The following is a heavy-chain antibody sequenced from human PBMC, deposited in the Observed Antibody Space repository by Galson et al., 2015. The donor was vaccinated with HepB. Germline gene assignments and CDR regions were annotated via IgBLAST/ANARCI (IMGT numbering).Heavy chain of an antibody. V-gene: IGHV1-18*01. CDR3: ARGGMATIGGPTFDL. D-gene: IGHD5-24*01. CDR1: GYIFTSHG. CDR2: ISAYNGYT. Sequence: SVKVSCKASGYIFTSHGISWLRQAPGQGLEWMGWISAYNGYTNYPHKFQGRVTMTTDTSTRTGYSELRSLRSDDTAIYYCARGGMATIGGPTFDLWGQGTLVTVSS. J-gene: IGHJ4*02.